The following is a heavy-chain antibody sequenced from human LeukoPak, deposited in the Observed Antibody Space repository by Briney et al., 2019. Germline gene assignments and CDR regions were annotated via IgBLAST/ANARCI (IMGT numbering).Heavy chain of an antibody. CDR1: GFTFDDYA. Sequence: GGSLRLSCAASGFTFDDYAMHWVRQAPGKGLEWVSGISWNSGSIGYADSVKGRFTISRDNAKNSLYLQMNSLRAEDTALYCCAKDMGTVGAPLHPYFDYWGQGTLVTVSS. D-gene: IGHD1-26*01. CDR2: ISWNSGSI. J-gene: IGHJ4*02. CDR3: AKDMGTVGAPLHPYFDY. V-gene: IGHV3-9*01.